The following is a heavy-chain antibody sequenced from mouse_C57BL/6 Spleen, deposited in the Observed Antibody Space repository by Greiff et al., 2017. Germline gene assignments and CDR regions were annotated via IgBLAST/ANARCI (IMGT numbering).Heavy chain of an antibody. V-gene: IGHV1-81*01. CDR2: IYPRSGNT. D-gene: IGHD1-3*01. CDR3: ARCCGRSYYDAMDD. CDR1: GYTFTSYG. Sequence: QVQLQQSGAELARPGASVKLSCKASGYTFTSYGISWVKQRTGQGLEWIGEIYPRSGNTYYNEKFKGKATLTADKSSSTAYMELRSLTSEDSAVYFCARCCGRSYYDAMDDWGQGTSVTVSS. J-gene: IGHJ4*01.